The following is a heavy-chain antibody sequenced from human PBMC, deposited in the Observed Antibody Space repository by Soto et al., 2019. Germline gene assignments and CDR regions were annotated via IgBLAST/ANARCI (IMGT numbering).Heavy chain of an antibody. CDR1: GYPFTSYG. CDR2: IAGYNGNT. V-gene: IGHV1-18*01. J-gene: IGHJ4*02. CDR3: TRGRGGLYLWGDY. Sequence: QVQLVQSGVEVKKPGASVKVSCKATGYPFTSYGINWVRQAPGQGLEWMGWIAGYNGNTKYAQKLQGRGTISQDTATKNAYLELRGLRYDDTAVYYCTRGRGGLYLWGDYWGQGSLVAVSS. D-gene: IGHD2-8*02.